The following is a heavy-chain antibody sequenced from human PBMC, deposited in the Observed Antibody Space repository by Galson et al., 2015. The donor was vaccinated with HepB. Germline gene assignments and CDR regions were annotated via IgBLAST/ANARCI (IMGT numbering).Heavy chain of an antibody. CDR1: GYTFTGYY. Sequence: SVKVSCKASGYTFTGYYMHWVRQAPGQGLEWMGWINPNSGGTNYAQKFQGRVTMTRDTSISTAYMELSRLRSDDTAVYYCARGHAGITIFGAVKPRYYYYMDVWGKGTTATVSS. CDR2: INPNSGGT. J-gene: IGHJ6*03. V-gene: IGHV1-2*02. CDR3: ARGHAGITIFGAVKPRYYYYMDV. D-gene: IGHD3-3*01.